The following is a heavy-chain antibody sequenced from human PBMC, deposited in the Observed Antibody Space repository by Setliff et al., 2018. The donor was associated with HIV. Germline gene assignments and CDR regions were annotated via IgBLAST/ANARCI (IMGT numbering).Heavy chain of an antibody. J-gene: IGHJ3*02. D-gene: IGHD1-26*01. CDR3: ARVRAGALLNAFDI. CDR1: GYTFTNFA. Sequence: ASVKVSCKASGYTFTNFAISWVRQAPGQGLEWMGWTSGYSDNTNYAQNLQGRVTMTTDTSSSTSYMELRSLTSDDTAMYYCARVRAGALLNAFDIWGQGTMVTVSS. CDR2: TSGYSDNT. V-gene: IGHV1-18*01.